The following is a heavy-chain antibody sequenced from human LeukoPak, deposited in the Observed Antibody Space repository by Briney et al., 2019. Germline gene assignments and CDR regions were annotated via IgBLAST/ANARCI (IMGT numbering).Heavy chain of an antibody. Sequence: GASVKVSCKASGYTFTGYYIHWVRQAPGQGLEWMGWINPNSGGTNYAQKFQGRVTITRDTSISTAYMELSRLRSDDTAVYYCARVGNRMVRGVIHNWFDPWGQGTLVTVSS. CDR2: INPNSGGT. J-gene: IGHJ5*02. CDR1: GYTFTGYY. D-gene: IGHD3-10*01. V-gene: IGHV1-2*02. CDR3: ARVGNRMVRGVIHNWFDP.